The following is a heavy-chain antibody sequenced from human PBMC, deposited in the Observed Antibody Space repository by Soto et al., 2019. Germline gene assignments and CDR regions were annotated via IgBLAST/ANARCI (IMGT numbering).Heavy chain of an antibody. Sequence: GGSLRLSCAASGFSFSSYSMHWVRQAPGKGLEYVSSISSSSSTIYYADSVKGRFTISRDNAKNSLYLQMNSLRAEDTAVYYCARHPERIAEIGWFDPWGQGTLVTVSS. V-gene: IGHV3-48*01. CDR1: GFSFSSYS. CDR2: ISSSSSTI. CDR3: ARHPERIAEIGWFDP. D-gene: IGHD6-13*01. J-gene: IGHJ5*02.